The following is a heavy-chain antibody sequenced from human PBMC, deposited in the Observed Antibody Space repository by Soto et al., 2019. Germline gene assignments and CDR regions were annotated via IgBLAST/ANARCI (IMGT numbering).Heavy chain of an antibody. V-gene: IGHV4-61*01. CDR2: IYYSGST. CDR3: TRARYGDHFDS. J-gene: IGHJ4*02. CDR1: GGSVSSGSYY. Sequence: SETLSLTCTVSGGSVSSGSYYWSWIRQPPGKGLEWIGYIYYSGSTNYNPSLKSRVTISVDTSKNQFSLKLSSVTAADAAVYYCTRARYGDHFDSWGQGTLVTVSS. D-gene: IGHD4-17*01.